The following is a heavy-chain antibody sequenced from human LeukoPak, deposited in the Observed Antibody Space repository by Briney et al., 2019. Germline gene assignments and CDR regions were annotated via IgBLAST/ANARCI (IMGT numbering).Heavy chain of an antibody. D-gene: IGHD6-13*01. V-gene: IGHV1-2*02. CDR1: VYTFTGDY. CDR3: ARAKRKISGMAFDI. J-gene: IGHJ3*02. Sequence: ASVKVSCKASVYTFTGDYMHGGRQAPGQGVGWMGWINPNSGGTNYAQKFQGRVTMTRDTSISTAYMELSRLRSDDTAVYYCARAKRKISGMAFDIWGQGTMVTVSS. CDR2: INPNSGGT.